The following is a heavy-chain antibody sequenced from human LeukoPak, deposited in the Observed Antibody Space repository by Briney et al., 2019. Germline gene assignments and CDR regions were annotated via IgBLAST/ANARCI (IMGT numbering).Heavy chain of an antibody. V-gene: IGHV1-18*01. CDR1: GYTFNSYG. CDR2: ISAYNGNT. D-gene: IGHD3-16*02. J-gene: IGHJ5*02. Sequence: EASVKVSCKASGYTFNSYGISWVRQAPGQGLEWMGWISAYNGNTNYAQKFQGRVTMTTDTSTGTAYMELRSLRSDDTAVYYCARDGAAASLKRLSRPNDWFDPWGQGTLVTVSS. CDR3: ARDGAAASLKRLSRPNDWFDP.